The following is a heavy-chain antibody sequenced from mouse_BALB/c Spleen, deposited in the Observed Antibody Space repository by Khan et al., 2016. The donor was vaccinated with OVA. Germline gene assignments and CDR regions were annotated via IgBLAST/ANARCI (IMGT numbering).Heavy chain of an antibody. V-gene: IGHV1S135*01. Sequence: EVQLQQSGPELEKPGASVKISCKASGYSFTGYNMNWVKQSNGQSLEWIGNIDPYYGGISYNQKFKGKATLTVDKSSSTAYMHLKSLTSEDSAVYYCARSTWYFDVWVQGPRSPSPQ. CDR1: GYSFTGYN. CDR2: IDPYYGGI. CDR3: ARSTWYFDV. J-gene: IGHJ1*01.